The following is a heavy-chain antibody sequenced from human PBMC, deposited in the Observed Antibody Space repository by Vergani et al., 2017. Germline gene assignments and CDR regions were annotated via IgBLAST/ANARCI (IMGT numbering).Heavy chain of an antibody. Sequence: QVQLVESGGGVVQPGRSLRLSCAASGFTFSSYGMHWVRQAPGKGLEWGAGIWYDGSNKYYADSVKGRFTISRDNSKNTLYMQINSLRAEDTAVYYCAKYAYDILTGYYLDYWGQGTLVTVSS. CDR1: GFTFSSYG. V-gene: IGHV3-33*06. D-gene: IGHD3-9*01. J-gene: IGHJ4*02. CDR2: IWYDGSNK. CDR3: AKYAYDILTGYYLDY.